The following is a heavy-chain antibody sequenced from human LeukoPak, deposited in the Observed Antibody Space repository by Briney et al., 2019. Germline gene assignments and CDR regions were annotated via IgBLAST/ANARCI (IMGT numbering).Heavy chain of an antibody. D-gene: IGHD6-13*01. J-gene: IGHJ4*02. Sequence: ASVKVSCKASGYTFTSYDINWVRQATGQGLEWMGWMNPNSGNTGYAQKFQGRVTMTRNTSISTAYMELSSLRSEDTAVYYCAKLGGLAAAGDYWGQGTLVTVSS. CDR1: GYTFTSYD. V-gene: IGHV1-8*01. CDR2: MNPNSGNT. CDR3: AKLGGLAAAGDY.